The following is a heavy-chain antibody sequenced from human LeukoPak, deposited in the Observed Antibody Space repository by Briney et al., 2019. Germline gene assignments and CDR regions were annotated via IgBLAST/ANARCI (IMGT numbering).Heavy chain of an antibody. V-gene: IGHV4-38-2*02. CDR3: ARDKVLEWFGSFVYYFDY. CDR1: GYSISSGYY. CDR2: IYHSGST. D-gene: IGHD3-10*01. Sequence: PSETLSLTCTVSGYSISSGYYWGWIRQPPGKGLEWIGSIYHSGSTYYNPSLKSRVTISVDTSKNQFSLKLSSVTAADTAVYYCARDKVLEWFGSFVYYFDYWGQGTLVTVSS. J-gene: IGHJ4*02.